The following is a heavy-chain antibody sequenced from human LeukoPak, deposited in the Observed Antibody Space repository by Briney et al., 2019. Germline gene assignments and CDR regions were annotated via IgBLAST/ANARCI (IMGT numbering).Heavy chain of an antibody. CDR3: ARHDL. V-gene: IGHV5-10-1*01. CDR2: IDPTYSYT. CDR1: GYSFATYW. Sequence: GESLKISCKASGYSFATYWISWERQMPGKGLEWVGSIDPTYSYTDYRPSFEGHVTISADKSISTAYLQWYSLKASDTAMYYCARHDLWGRGTLITVTS. J-gene: IGHJ2*01.